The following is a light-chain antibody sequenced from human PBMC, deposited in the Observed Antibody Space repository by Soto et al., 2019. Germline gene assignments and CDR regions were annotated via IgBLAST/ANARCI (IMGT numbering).Light chain of an antibody. Sequence: VLTQSQATLSLSPGERATLSCRASQSVSDYLAWYQQRPGRAPRLLIYDASTRATGIPARFSASGSGTDFTLTISSLEPEDFAVYYCKQYKEWPPFTFGQGTRLEIK. V-gene: IGKV3-11*01. CDR3: KQYKEWPPFT. CDR2: DAS. J-gene: IGKJ5*01. CDR1: QSVSDY.